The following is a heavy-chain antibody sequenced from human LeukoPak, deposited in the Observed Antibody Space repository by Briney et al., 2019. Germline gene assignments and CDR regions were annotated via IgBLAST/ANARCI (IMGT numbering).Heavy chain of an antibody. CDR1: GGTFSSYA. V-gene: IGHV1-69*06. Sequence: SVKVSCKASGGTFSSYAISWVRQAPGQGLEWMGGIIPIFGTANYAQKFQGRVTITADKSTSTAYMELSSLRSEDTAVYYCARVGYYYDSSGYGGPFDYWGQGTLVTVSS. CDR3: ARVGYYYDSSGYGGPFDY. J-gene: IGHJ4*02. D-gene: IGHD3-22*01. CDR2: IIPIFGTA.